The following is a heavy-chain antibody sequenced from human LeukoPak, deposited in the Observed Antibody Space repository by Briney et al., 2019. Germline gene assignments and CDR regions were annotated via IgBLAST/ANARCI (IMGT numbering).Heavy chain of an antibody. CDR1: GGSISSGGYS. CDR2: IYYSGST. CDR3: ARDGGIAAAGGPGWFDP. J-gene: IGHJ5*02. V-gene: IGHV4-30-2*01. Sequence: SQTLSLTCAVSGGSISSGGYSWSWIRQPPGKGLEWIGYIYYSGSTYYNPSLKSRVTISVDRSKNQFSLKLSSVTAADTAVYYCARDGGIAAAGGPGWFDPWGQGTLVTVSS. D-gene: IGHD6-13*01.